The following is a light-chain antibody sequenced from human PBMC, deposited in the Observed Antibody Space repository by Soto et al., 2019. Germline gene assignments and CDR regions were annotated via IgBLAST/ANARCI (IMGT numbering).Light chain of an antibody. CDR2: NNT. J-gene: IGLJ1*01. CDR1: SSNIGSNT. CDR3: APWDDSLNGLV. V-gene: IGLV1-44*01. Sequence: QSVLTQPPSASGTPGQRVTISCSGSSSNIGSNTVNWYQQLPGTAPKLLIYNNTQRPSGVPDRFSGSKSGTSASLTISGLQSEDEADYYCAPWDDSLNGLVFGTGTKLTVL.